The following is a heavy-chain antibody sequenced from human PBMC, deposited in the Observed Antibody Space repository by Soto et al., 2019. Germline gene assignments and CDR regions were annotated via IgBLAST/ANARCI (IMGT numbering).Heavy chain of an antibody. CDR2: IIPIFSTT. V-gene: IGHV1-69*13. Sequence: SVKVSCKAPGGTFSNHAIDGVRQAPGQGLEWMGRIIPIFSTTNYAQKFQGRVTMTADESTITAYLELSSLKQDDTAVYYCAREVAADGTFREDVFDIWGQGTLVTVS. J-gene: IGHJ3*02. CDR3: AREVAADGTFREDVFDI. D-gene: IGHD6-13*01. CDR1: GGTFSNHA.